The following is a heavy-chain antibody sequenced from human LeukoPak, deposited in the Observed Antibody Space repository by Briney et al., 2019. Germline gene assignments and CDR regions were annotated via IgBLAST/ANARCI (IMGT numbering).Heavy chain of an antibody. D-gene: IGHD3-10*01. Sequence: ASVKVSCKASGYTFTSNYMHWVRPAPGQGLEWMGVIAPSSGTTSYAQKFQGRVTMTRDTSTSTLYMELSSLTSEDTAVYYCARASGSSAVPFDYWGQGTLVTVSS. CDR1: GYTFTSNY. CDR3: ARASGSSAVPFDY. CDR2: IAPSSGTT. V-gene: IGHV1-46*01. J-gene: IGHJ4*02.